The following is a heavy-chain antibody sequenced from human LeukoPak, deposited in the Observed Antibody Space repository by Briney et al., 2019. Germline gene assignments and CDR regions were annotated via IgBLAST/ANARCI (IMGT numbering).Heavy chain of an antibody. Sequence: SVKVSCKASGFTFTSSAMQWVRQARGQRLGWIGWIVVGSGNTNYAQKFQEGVTITRDMSTSTAYMELSSLRSEDTAVYYCAVAPCSGGSCHPFDYWGQGTLVTVSS. J-gene: IGHJ4*02. CDR2: IVVGSGNT. CDR3: AVAPCSGGSCHPFDY. CDR1: GFTFTSSA. V-gene: IGHV1-58*02. D-gene: IGHD2-15*01.